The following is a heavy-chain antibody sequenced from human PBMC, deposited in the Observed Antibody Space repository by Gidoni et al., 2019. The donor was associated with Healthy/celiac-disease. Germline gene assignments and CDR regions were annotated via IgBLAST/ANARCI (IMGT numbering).Heavy chain of an antibody. Sequence: QVQLVESGGGVVQPGRSLCLSRAASGFTFSTYGMHWVRQAPGKGLEWVAVIWYEGSNKYYADSVKGRFTISRDNSKNTLYLQMNSLRAEDTAVSYCAREVSTGYDPEYYGMDVWGQGTTVTVSS. CDR1: GFTFSTYG. CDR3: AREVSTGYDPEYYGMDV. V-gene: IGHV3-33*01. CDR2: IWYEGSNK. D-gene: IGHD5-12*01. J-gene: IGHJ6*02.